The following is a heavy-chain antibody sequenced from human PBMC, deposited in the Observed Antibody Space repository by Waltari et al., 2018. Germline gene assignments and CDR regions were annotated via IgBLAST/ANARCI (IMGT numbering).Heavy chain of an antibody. CDR2: IYFRGST. D-gene: IGHD1-26*01. V-gene: IGHV4-39*01. J-gene: IGHJ4*02. Sequence: QLQMQESGPGLVKPSETLSLTCTVSGGSISTDGYYWGWIRQPPGKGQEWIGSIYFRGSTHYNPSLKSRVSISVDTSKNQFSLKPSSVTAADTAIYYCARLLEGATTDYWGQGTLVTVSS. CDR3: ARLLEGATTDY. CDR1: GGSISTDGYY.